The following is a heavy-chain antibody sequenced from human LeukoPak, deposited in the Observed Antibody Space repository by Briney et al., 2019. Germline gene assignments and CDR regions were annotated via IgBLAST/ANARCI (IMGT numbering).Heavy chain of an antibody. Sequence: PGASVKVSCTASGDIFNSYSISWVRQAPGQGLEWMGGIIPIFGSANYAQKFQGRVTITTDQSTSTAYMELSSLSSEDTAVYYCARVGRSRGSLPNSYYYMDVWGKGTTVTVSS. CDR3: ARVGRSRGSLPNSYYYMDV. V-gene: IGHV1-69*05. CDR2: IIPIFGSA. J-gene: IGHJ6*03. CDR1: GDIFNSYS. D-gene: IGHD1-26*01.